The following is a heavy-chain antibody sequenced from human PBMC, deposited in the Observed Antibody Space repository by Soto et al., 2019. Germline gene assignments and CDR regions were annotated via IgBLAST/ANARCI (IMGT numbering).Heavy chain of an antibody. V-gene: IGHV4-34*01. CDR2: INHSGST. CDR3: ARGSRYQLRIYYYYYMDV. D-gene: IGHD2-2*01. J-gene: IGHJ6*03. Sequence: QVQLQQWGAGLLKPSETLSLTCAVYGGSCSGYYWSWIRQPPGKGLEWIGEINHSGSTNYNPSLKSRVTISVDTSKNQFSLKLSSVTAADTAVYYCARGSRYQLRIYYYYYMDVWGKGTTVTVSS. CDR1: GGSCSGYY.